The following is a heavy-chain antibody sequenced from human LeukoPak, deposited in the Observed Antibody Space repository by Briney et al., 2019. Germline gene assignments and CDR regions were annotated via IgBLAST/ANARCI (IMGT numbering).Heavy chain of an antibody. CDR2: IYHSGST. J-gene: IGHJ5*02. V-gene: IGHV4-38-2*02. Sequence: PSETLSLTCAVSGYSISSGYYWGWIRQPPGKGLEWIGSIYHSGSTYYNPSLKSRVTISVDTSKNQFSLKLSSVTAADTAVYYCAREGEYCSSTSCYGNWFDPWGRGTLVTVSS. D-gene: IGHD2-2*01. CDR3: AREGEYCSSTSCYGNWFDP. CDR1: GYSISSGYY.